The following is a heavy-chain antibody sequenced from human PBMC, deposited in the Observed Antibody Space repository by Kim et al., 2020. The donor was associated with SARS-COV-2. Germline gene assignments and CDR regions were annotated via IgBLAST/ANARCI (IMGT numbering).Heavy chain of an antibody. CDR2: IYYSGST. V-gene: IGHV4-61*01. Sequence: SETLSLTCTVSGGSVSSGSYYWSWIRQPPGKGLEWIGYIYYSGSTNYNPSLKSRVTISVDTSKNQFSLKLSSVTAADTAVYYCARDRGILTGYYYYYYGMDVWGQGTTVTVSS. D-gene: IGHD3-9*01. CDR1: GGSVSSGSYY. J-gene: IGHJ6*02. CDR3: ARDRGILTGYYYYYYGMDV.